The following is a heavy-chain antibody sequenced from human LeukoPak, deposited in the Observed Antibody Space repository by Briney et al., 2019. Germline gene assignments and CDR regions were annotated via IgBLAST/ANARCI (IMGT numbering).Heavy chain of an antibody. J-gene: IGHJ6*03. D-gene: IGHD3-3*01. Sequence: GGSLRLSCAASGFTFDDYGMSWVRQAPGKGLEWVSGINWNGGSTGYADSVKGRFTISRDNAKNSLYLQMNSLRAEDTAVYYCARGRFGVVTLGYMDVWGKGTTVTVSS. V-gene: IGHV3-20*04. CDR3: ARGRFGVVTLGYMDV. CDR1: GFTFDDYG. CDR2: INWNGGST.